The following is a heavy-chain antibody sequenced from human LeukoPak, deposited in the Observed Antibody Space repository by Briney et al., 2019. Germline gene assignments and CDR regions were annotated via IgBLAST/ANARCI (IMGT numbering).Heavy chain of an antibody. D-gene: IGHD5-12*01. Sequence: ASVKVSCKSSGYTFTSYGISWLRQAPGQGLEWMGWISAYNGNTNYAQKLQGRVTMTTDTSTSTAYMELRSLRSDDTAVYYCARDGNSGYDYYYYYGMDVWGKGTTVTVSS. CDR2: ISAYNGNT. CDR3: ARDGNSGYDYYYYYGMDV. V-gene: IGHV1-18*04. CDR1: GYTFTSYG. J-gene: IGHJ6*04.